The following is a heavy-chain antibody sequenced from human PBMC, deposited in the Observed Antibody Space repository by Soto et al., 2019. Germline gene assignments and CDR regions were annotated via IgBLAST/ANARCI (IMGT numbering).Heavy chain of an antibody. CDR1: GDTFNFYT. Sequence: QVQLVQSGAEVKKPGSSVMVSCKASGDTFNFYTLNWVRQAPGQGLEWMGRIIPILGTPNYAQMFQDRVTITADKSTNTAYMELSSLTSDDTAVYYCAKAPSSSNWYYFEYWGQGTLVTVSS. CDR2: IIPILGTP. V-gene: IGHV1-69*08. CDR3: AKAPSSSNWYYFEY. D-gene: IGHD6-13*01. J-gene: IGHJ4*02.